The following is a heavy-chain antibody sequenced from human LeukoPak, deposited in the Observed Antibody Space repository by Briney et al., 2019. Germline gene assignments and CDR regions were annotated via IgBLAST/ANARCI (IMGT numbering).Heavy chain of an antibody. J-gene: IGHJ4*02. CDR2: ISAYNGNT. V-gene: IGHV1-18*01. Sequence: ASVKVSCTASGYTFTSYGISWVRQAPGQGLEWMGCISAYNGNTNYAQKLQGRVTMTTDTSTSTVYMELRSLRSDDTAVYYCARVAAVAGSPFDYWGQGTLVTVSS. CDR1: GYTFTSYG. D-gene: IGHD6-19*01. CDR3: ARVAAVAGSPFDY.